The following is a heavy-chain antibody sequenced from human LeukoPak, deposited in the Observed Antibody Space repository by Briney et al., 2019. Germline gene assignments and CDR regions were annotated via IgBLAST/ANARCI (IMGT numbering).Heavy chain of an antibody. D-gene: IGHD3-9*01. CDR2: MNPGSGDT. J-gene: IGHJ4*02. V-gene: IGHV1-8*01. Sequence: ASVKVSCKASGYTFTTHDLTWVRQATGQGLEWMGWMNPGSGDTAYAQKFQGRVTMTRDTSTSTAYMELNSLGSEDTAIYYCARGLGDYNTDWFPVSGYWGQGTPVTVSS. CDR1: GYTFTTHD. CDR3: ARGLGDYNTDWFPVSGY.